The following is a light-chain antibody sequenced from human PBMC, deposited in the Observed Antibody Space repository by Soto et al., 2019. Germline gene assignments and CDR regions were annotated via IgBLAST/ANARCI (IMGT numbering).Light chain of an antibody. CDR1: QGISSY. J-gene: IGKJ4*01. CDR3: QQLNSYLLT. CDR2: AAS. V-gene: IGKV1-9*01. Sequence: DIQLTQSPSFLSASVGDRVTNTCRASQGISSYLAWYQQKPGKAPKLLIYAASTLQSGVPSRFSGSGSGTEFTLTISSLQPEDFATYYCQQLNSYLLTFGGGTKVDIK.